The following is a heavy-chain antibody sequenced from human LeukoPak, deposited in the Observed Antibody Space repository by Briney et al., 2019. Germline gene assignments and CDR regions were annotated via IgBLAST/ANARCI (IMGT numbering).Heavy chain of an antibody. V-gene: IGHV1-18*01. CDR3: ARYEDLECSGGSCYGSGY. J-gene: IGHJ4*02. Sequence: ASVKVSCKASGYTFTSYGISWVRQAPGQGLEWMGWISAYNGNTNYAQKLQGRVTMTTDTSTSTAYMELRSLRSDDTAVYYCARYEDLECSGGSCYGSGYWGQGTLVTVSS. D-gene: IGHD2-15*01. CDR1: GYTFTSYG. CDR2: ISAYNGNT.